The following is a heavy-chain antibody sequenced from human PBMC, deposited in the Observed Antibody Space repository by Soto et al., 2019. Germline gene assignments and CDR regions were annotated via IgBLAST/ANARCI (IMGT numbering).Heavy chain of an antibody. CDR1: RFTFSAYG. V-gene: IGHV3-23*01. D-gene: IGHD2-15*01. CDR3: AKEGGPRHCGGGSCYLDFDY. J-gene: IGHJ4*02. Sequence: GGSLRLSCAASRFTFSAYGMSWIRQAPGKWLEWVSGISGSGGATYYGDSVKGRFTISRDNSRNTVYLQMNSLRVEDTAVYYCAKEGGPRHCGGGSCYLDFDYWGQGXLVTVYS. CDR2: ISGSGGAT.